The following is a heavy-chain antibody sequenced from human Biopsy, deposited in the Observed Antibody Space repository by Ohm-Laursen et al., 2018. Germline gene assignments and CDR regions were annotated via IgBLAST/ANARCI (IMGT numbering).Heavy chain of an antibody. CDR1: GGSISTYY. Sequence: GTLSLTCSVSGGSISTYYWTWIRQPPGKGLEWLGHIYSSGSTNYNPSLQRRVTISVDTSKSQFSLKLTSVTAADTAVYYCARVMTTIGYYYAMDVWGQGTTVTVSS. J-gene: IGHJ6*02. D-gene: IGHD5-24*01. V-gene: IGHV4-59*01. CDR3: ARVMTTIGYYYAMDV. CDR2: IYSSGST.